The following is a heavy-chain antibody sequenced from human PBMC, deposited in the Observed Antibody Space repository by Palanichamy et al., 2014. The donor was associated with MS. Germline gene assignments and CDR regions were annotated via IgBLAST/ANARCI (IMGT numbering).Heavy chain of an antibody. J-gene: IGHJ6*02. V-gene: IGHV3-48*03. D-gene: IGHD1-26*01. Sequence: VQPGGSLRLSCAASGFTFSSYEMNWVRQAPGKGLEWVSYISSSGSTIYYADSVKGRFTISRDNAKNSLYLQMNSLRAEDTAVYYCARGGSYVKYYYYGMDVWGQGTTVTVSS. CDR1: GFTFSSYE. CDR3: ARGGSYVKYYYYGMDV. CDR2: ISSSGSTI.